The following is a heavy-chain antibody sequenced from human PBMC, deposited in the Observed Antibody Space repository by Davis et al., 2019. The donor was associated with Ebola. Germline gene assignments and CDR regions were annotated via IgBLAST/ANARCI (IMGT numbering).Heavy chain of an antibody. CDR2: ITGSGLST. CDR3: AKDKGFWVPPDWFGP. V-gene: IGHV3-23*01. Sequence: GGSLRLSCSVSGFTFSTHAMSWVRQAPGKGLEWVSSITGSGLSTYYADSVKGRFTISRDNSKNTLSLQMNSVRGEDTAVYYCAKDKGFWVPPDWFGPWGQGVQVTVSS. J-gene: IGHJ5*02. D-gene: IGHD3-16*01. CDR1: GFTFSTHA.